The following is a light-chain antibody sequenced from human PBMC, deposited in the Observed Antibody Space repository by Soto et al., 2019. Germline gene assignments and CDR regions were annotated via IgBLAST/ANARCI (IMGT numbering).Light chain of an antibody. J-gene: IGKJ1*01. CDR1: QSVSSSY. Sequence: EIVLTQSPGTLSLSPGERATLSCRASQSVSSSYLAWYQQKPGQAPSLLLYGASSRATGIPDRFSGSGSGTAFTLTISRLEPEDFAVYYGQQYGSSPETFGQGTKVEIK. CDR2: GAS. CDR3: QQYGSSPET. V-gene: IGKV3-20*01.